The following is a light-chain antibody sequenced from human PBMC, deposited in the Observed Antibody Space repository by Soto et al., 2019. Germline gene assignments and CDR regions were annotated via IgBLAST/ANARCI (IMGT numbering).Light chain of an antibody. CDR3: CSYSSTSTPWV. Sequence: QSALTQPRSVSGSPGQSVTIFCTGTSSDVGNYNYVSWYQQHPGKAPKLMTYDVTKRPSGVPDRFSGSKSGNTASLTISGLQAEDEADYYCCSYSSTSTPWVFGGGTKLTVL. V-gene: IGLV2-11*01. J-gene: IGLJ3*02. CDR2: DVT. CDR1: SSDVGNYNY.